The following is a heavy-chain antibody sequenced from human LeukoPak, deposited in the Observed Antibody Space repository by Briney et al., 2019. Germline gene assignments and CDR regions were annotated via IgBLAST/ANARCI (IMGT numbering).Heavy chain of an antibody. CDR3: ARVRRGSSWYYYGMDV. CDR2: IWYDGSNK. Sequence: GRSLRLSCAASGFTFSSYGMHWVRQAPGKGLEWVAVIWYDGSNKYYADSVKGRFTISRDNSKNTLYLQMNSLRAEDTAVYYCARVRRGSSWYYYGMDVWGQGTTVTVSS. V-gene: IGHV3-33*01. CDR1: GFTFSSYG. D-gene: IGHD6-13*01. J-gene: IGHJ6*02.